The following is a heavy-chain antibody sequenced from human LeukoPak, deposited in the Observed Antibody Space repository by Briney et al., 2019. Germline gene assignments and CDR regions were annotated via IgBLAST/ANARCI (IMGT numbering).Heavy chain of an antibody. J-gene: IGHJ5*02. V-gene: IGHV4-59*01. CDR1: GGSISSYY. CDR3: ARAENNWFDP. Sequence: SETLSLTCTVSGGSISSYYWSWIRQPPGKGLEWIGYIYYSGSTNYNPSLKSRVTISVDTSRNQFSLKLSSVAAADTAVYYCARAENNWFDPWGQGTLVTVSS. CDR2: IYYSGST.